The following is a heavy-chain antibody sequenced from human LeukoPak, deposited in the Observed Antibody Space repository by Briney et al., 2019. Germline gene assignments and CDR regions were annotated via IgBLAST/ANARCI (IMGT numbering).Heavy chain of an antibody. CDR1: GFTFSNAW. V-gene: IGHV3-15*01. J-gene: IGHJ4*02. Sequence: GGSLRLSCAASGFTFSNAWMSWVRQAPGKGLEWVGRIKSKTDGGTTDYAAPVKGRFTISRDDSKNTLYLQMSSLRAEDTAVYYCANAESSYEGHKLRSGWLYFDYWGQGTLVTVSS. CDR3: ANAESSYEGHKLRSGWLYFDY. CDR2: IKSKTDGGTT. D-gene: IGHD6-19*01.